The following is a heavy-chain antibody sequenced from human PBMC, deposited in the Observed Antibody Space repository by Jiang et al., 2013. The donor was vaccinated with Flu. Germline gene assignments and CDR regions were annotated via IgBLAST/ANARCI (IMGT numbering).Heavy chain of an antibody. D-gene: IGHD4-23*01. CDR1: GGSFSGYY. V-gene: IGHV4-34*01. Sequence: VLLKPSETLSLTCAVYGGSFSGYYWSWIRQPPGKGLEWIGEINHSGSTNYNPSLKSRVTISVDTSKNQFSLKLSSVTAADTAVYYCARGRSYGGSPYYYYYMDVWGKGTTVTVSS. J-gene: IGHJ6*03. CDR3: ARGRSYGGSPYYYYYMDV. CDR2: INHSGST.